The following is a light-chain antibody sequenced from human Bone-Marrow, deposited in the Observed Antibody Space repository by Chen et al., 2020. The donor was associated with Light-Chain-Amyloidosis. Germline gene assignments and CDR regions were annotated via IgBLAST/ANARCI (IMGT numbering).Light chain of an antibody. CDR2: EDD. V-gene: IGLV6-57*01. CDR3: QSYQGSSQGV. J-gene: IGLJ3*02. Sequence: NFMLTQPHSVSESPGKTVIISCTRSSGSIATNYVQWYQQRPSSSPTTVIYEDDQRPSGVPDRFSGSIDRSSNSASLTISGLKTEDEADYDCQSYQGSSQGVFGGGTKLTVL. CDR1: SGSIATNY.